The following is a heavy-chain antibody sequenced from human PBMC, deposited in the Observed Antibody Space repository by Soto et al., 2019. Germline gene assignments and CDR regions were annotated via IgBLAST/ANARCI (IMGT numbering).Heavy chain of an antibody. V-gene: IGHV5-10-1*01. CDR1: GYTFPSYW. Sequence: PGESLKISCKGSGYTFPSYWISWVRQMPGKGLEWMGRIDPSDSYTNYSPSFQGHVTISADRSISTAYLQWSTLKASDTAMYYCARVDYYYYDMDVWGQGTTVTVSS. J-gene: IGHJ6*02. CDR2: IDPSDSYT. CDR3: ARVDYYYYDMDV.